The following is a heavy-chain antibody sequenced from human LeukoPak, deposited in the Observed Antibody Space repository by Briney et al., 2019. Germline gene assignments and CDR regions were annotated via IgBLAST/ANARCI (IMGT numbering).Heavy chain of an antibody. CDR1: GVSISRSDYY. D-gene: IGHD3-10*01. J-gene: IGHJ4*02. CDR3: ARLWFGEFAFDY. Sequence: SEALSLTCTVSGVSISRSDYYWGWIRQPPGRGLEWIATIYYSGSTYYNPSLQSRVTISVDTSKNQFSLKVSSVNAADTAMFYCARLWFGEFAFDYWGQGTLVTVSS. V-gene: IGHV4-39*01. CDR2: IYYSGST.